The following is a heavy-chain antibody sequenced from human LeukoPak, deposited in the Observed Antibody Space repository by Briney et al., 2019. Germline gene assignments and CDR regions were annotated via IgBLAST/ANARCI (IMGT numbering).Heavy chain of an antibody. CDR1: GFIFTNYA. Sequence: QAGGSLRLSCQASGFIFTNYAMSWVRQAPGKGLEWVSSINNGGGGTFFADSVKGRFTISRDDSRGMVYLQMNSLSAEDTAVYYCARSGLATCHYWGQGTLDTVSS. J-gene: IGHJ4*02. D-gene: IGHD3-10*01. V-gene: IGHV3-23*01. CDR3: ARSGLATCHY. CDR2: INNGGGGT.